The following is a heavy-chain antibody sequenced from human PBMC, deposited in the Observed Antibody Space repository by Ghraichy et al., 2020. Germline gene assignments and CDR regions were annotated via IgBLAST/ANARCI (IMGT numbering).Heavy chain of an antibody. CDR3: ARGRTTWGY. J-gene: IGHJ4*02. V-gene: IGHV3-7*01. CDR2: VKQDGSEK. CDR1: EFTFSSYW. Sequence: GGSLRLSCAASEFTFSSYWMSWVRQTPGKGLEWVASVKQDGSEKNYVVSVKGRFTISRDNATNSLYLQMNSLRAEDTAVYYCARGRTTWGYWGQGTLVTVSS. D-gene: IGHD3-16*01.